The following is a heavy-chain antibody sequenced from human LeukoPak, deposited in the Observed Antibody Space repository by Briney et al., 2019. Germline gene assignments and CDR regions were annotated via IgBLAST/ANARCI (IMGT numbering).Heavy chain of an antibody. D-gene: IGHD6-13*01. J-gene: IGHJ6*03. V-gene: IGHV4-39*07. CDR3: ARSIAAAESYYYYYYMDV. Sequence: SETLSLTCTVSGGSISSSSYYWGWIRQPPGKGLEWIGSIYYSGSTYYNPSLKSRVTISVDTSKNQFSLKLSSVTAADTAVYYCARSIAAAESYYYYYYMDVWGKGTTVTVSS. CDR1: GGSISSSSYY. CDR2: IYYSGST.